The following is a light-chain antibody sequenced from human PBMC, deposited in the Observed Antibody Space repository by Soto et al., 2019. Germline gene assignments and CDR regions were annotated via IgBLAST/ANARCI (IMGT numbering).Light chain of an antibody. V-gene: IGKV3-20*01. J-gene: IGKJ1*01. CDR3: QHYGSSGT. Sequence: EIVMTQSPATLSVSPGERATLSCRASQSVRYNLAWYQQKPGQAPRLLIYGASNRATGIPDRFSGSGSGTDFTLTISRLEPEDFAVYYCQHYGSSGTFGQGTKVDIK. CDR1: QSVRYN. CDR2: GAS.